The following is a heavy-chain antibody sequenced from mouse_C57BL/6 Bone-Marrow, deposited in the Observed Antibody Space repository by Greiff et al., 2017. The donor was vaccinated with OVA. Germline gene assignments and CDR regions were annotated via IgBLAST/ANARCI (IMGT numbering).Heavy chain of an antibody. J-gene: IGHJ2*01. CDR1: GFTFHVYS. D-gene: IGHD2-1*01. V-gene: IGHV14-4*01. Sequence: EVQLLESGSVLVPPGASVTFSCTASGFTFHVYSMPWVMHSPFQCLAWIGWIDPENGVPEYASKFPGKATITSDTSSNTAYLQLSSLTAEDTAVYYCTSYGNFDYWGQGTTLTVSA. CDR3: TSYGNFDY. CDR2: IDPENGVP.